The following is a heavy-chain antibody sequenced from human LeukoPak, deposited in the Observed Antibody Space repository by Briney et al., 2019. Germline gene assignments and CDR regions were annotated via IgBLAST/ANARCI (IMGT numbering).Heavy chain of an antibody. CDR2: IYSGGST. J-gene: IGHJ4*02. CDR3: ARWGSGSYTDY. D-gene: IGHD3-10*01. V-gene: IGHV3-53*05. CDR1: GFTFSSYS. Sequence: GGSLRLSCAASGFTFSSYSMNWVRQAPGKGLEWVSVIYSGGSTYYADSVKGRFTISRDNSKNTLYLQMNSLRAEDTAVYYCARWGSGSYTDYWGQGTLVTVSS.